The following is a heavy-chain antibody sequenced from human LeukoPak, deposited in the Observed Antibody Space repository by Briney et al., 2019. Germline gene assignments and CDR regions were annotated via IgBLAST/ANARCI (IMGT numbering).Heavy chain of an antibody. CDR3: ARAPSPTTVSRFDY. J-gene: IGHJ4*02. V-gene: IGHV3-11*04. D-gene: IGHD4-17*01. CDR1: GFTFSDYY. Sequence: PGGSLRLSCAASGFTFSDYYMSWIRQAPGKGLEWVSYISSSGSTIYYADSVKGRFTISRDNAKNSLYLQMNSLRAEDTAVYYCARAPSPTTVSRFDYWGQGTLVTVSS. CDR2: ISSSGSTI.